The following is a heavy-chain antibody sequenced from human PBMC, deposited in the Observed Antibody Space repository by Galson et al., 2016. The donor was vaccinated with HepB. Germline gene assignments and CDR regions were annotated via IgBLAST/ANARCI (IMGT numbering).Heavy chain of an antibody. Sequence: SVKVSCKASGYTFNRYGITWGRQAPGQGLEWMGWINTYYGNIKYEQKVQDRVTMTTDTSTTTSYMELRSLRSDDTAVYYCARSPPSVLVPTAICPFDYWGQGTLVTVSS. CDR3: ARSPPSVLVPTAICPFDY. CDR2: INTYYGNI. J-gene: IGHJ4*02. D-gene: IGHD2-2*02. V-gene: IGHV1-18*01. CDR1: GYTFNRYG.